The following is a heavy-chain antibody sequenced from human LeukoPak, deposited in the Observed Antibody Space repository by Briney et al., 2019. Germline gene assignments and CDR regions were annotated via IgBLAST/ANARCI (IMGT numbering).Heavy chain of an antibody. Sequence: GGSLRLSCAASGFIFSSHGMHWVRQAPGKGLEWVAVIWYDGSNKYYADSVKGRFTISRDNSKNTLYLQMNSLRAEDTAVYYCARDRETIAACMDVWGQGTTVTVSS. CDR3: ARDRETIAACMDV. CDR2: IWYDGSNK. CDR1: GFIFSSHG. D-gene: IGHD6-13*01. J-gene: IGHJ6*02. V-gene: IGHV3-33*01.